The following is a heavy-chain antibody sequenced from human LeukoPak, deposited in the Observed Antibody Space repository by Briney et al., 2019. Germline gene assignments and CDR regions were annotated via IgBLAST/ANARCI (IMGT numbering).Heavy chain of an antibody. Sequence: SETLSLTCTVSGGSISSYYWGWIRQPPGKGLEWIGSIYYSGSTYYNPSLKSRVTISVDTSKNQFSLKLSSMTAADTAVYYCARGYSSSSRRYYYYMDVWGKGTTVTVSS. J-gene: IGHJ6*03. V-gene: IGHV4-39*07. CDR3: ARGYSSSSRRYYYYMDV. CDR1: GGSISSYY. CDR2: IYYSGST. D-gene: IGHD6-6*01.